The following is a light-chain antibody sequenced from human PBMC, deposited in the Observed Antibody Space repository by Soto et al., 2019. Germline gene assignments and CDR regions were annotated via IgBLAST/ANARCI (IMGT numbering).Light chain of an antibody. V-gene: IGKV1-39*01. Sequence: DIQMTQSPSSLSASVGDRVTITCRASQSISSYLNWYQQKPGKAPKLLIYAASSLQSVVPSRFSGSGFGTVFTLTISSLQPEDFATYYCQQSYSTPQTFGQGTKVDIK. CDR3: QQSYSTPQT. CDR1: QSISSY. J-gene: IGKJ1*01. CDR2: AAS.